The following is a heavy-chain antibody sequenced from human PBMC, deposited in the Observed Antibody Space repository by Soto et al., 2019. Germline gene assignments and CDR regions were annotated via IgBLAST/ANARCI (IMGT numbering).Heavy chain of an antibody. D-gene: IGHD3-10*01. Sequence: PSETLSLTCAVSGGSISSGGYYWSWIRQHPGKGLEWIGYIYYSGSTYYNPSLKSRVTISVDTSKNQFSLKLSSVTAADTAVYYCARDGFPRYGSGSYPPTFYFDYWGQGTLVTVSS. CDR3: ARDGFPRYGSGSYPPTFYFDY. J-gene: IGHJ4*02. CDR2: IYYSGST. CDR1: GGSISSGGYY. V-gene: IGHV4-31*11.